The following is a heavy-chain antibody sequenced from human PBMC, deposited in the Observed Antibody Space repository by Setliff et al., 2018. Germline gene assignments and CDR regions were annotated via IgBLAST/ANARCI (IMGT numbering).Heavy chain of an antibody. J-gene: IGHJ4*02. Sequence: ASVKVSCKASGYTLSNSILSWVRQAPGQGLEWMGWISPYSGNVYSAQKFQDRVTLTTDTSTSTGYMEVRSLTSDDTAIYYCARLVRYCTRTSCQRTSGAELWGQGTLVTVSS. V-gene: IGHV1-18*01. D-gene: IGHD2-2*01. CDR3: ARLVRYCTRTSCQRTSGAEL. CDR1: GYTLSNSI. CDR2: ISPYSGNV.